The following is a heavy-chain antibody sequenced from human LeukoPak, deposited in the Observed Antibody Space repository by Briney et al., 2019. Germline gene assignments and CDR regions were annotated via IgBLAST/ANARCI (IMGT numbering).Heavy chain of an antibody. J-gene: IGHJ4*02. D-gene: IGHD3-22*01. Sequence: LGGSLRLSCASSGFTFSDYYMSWIRQAPGTGLEWVAYISSIGSTIYYADSVKGRFTIAKDNAKNSPYLQMNSLRAEDTAVYYCARTYYYDSSGYYPPSFDNWGQGTLVTVSS. CDR2: ISSIGSTI. CDR1: GFTFSDYY. V-gene: IGHV3-11*01. CDR3: ARTYYYDSSGYYPPSFDN.